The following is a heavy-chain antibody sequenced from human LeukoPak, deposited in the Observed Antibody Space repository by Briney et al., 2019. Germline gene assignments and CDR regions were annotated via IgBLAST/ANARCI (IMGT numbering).Heavy chain of an antibody. J-gene: IGHJ3*02. V-gene: IGHV1-18*01. CDR1: GYTFTSYG. CDR2: ISAYNGNT. D-gene: IGHD3-22*01. Sequence: ASVKVSCKASGYTFTSYGISWVRQAPGQGLEWMGWISAYNGNTNYAQKLQGRVTMTTDTSTSTAYMELRSLRSDDTAVYCCARGPEYYDSSGYSPDAFDIWGQGTMVTVSS. CDR3: ARGPEYYDSSGYSPDAFDI.